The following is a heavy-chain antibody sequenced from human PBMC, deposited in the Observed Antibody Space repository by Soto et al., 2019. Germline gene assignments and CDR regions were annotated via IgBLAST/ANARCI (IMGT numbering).Heavy chain of an antibody. CDR2: INSDGSIT. CDR3: ATTRYQLLPF. Sequence: PGGSLRHSCAASGFTFSSYWMHWVRQAPGKGLVWVSRINSDGSITSYADSVKGRFTISRDNAKNTLFLQMNSLRAEDTAVYYCATTRYQLLPFRGQGTLVTVAS. V-gene: IGHV3-74*01. D-gene: IGHD2-2*01. J-gene: IGHJ4*02. CDR1: GFTFSSYW.